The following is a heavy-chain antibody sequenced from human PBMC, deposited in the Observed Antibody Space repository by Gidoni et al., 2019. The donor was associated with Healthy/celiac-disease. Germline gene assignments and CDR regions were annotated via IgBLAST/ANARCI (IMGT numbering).Heavy chain of an antibody. V-gene: IGHV3-33*01. CDR2: IWYDGSNK. CDR3: ARDYCGGDCYYFDY. D-gene: IGHD2-21*02. CDR1: GFTFSSYG. Sequence: VQLVESGGGVVQPGRSLRLSCAASGFTFSSYGMHWVRQAPGKGMGWVAVIWYDGSNKYYADSVKGRFTISRDNSKNTLYLQMNSLRAEDTAVYYCARDYCGGDCYYFDYWGQGTLVTVSS. J-gene: IGHJ4*02.